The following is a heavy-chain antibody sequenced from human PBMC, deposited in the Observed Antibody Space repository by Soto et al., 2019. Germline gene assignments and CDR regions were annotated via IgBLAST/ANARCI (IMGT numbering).Heavy chain of an antibody. D-gene: IGHD2-15*01. CDR3: ARDVARDAFDI. Sequence: SVKVSCKTSGYTFTGYYIHWVRQAPGQGLEWMGRINPILGIANYAQKFQGRVTITGDKSTSTAYMELSSLRSEDTAVYYCARDVARDAFDIWGQGTMVTVSS. J-gene: IGHJ3*02. CDR2: INPILGIA. CDR1: GYTFTGYY. V-gene: IGHV1-69*04.